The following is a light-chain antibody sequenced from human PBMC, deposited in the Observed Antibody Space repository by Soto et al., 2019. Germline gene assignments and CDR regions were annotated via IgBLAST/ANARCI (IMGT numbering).Light chain of an antibody. J-gene: IGLJ2*01. CDR3: SSYAGSNNFGV. CDR2: EVS. Sequence: QSALTQPPSASGSPGQSVTISCTGTSSDVGRYNYVSWYQQHPGKAPKLMIYEVSKRPSGVPDRFSGSKSGNTASLTVSGLQAEDEDDYYCSSYAGSNNFGVFGGGTKLTVL. CDR1: SSDVGRYNY. V-gene: IGLV2-8*01.